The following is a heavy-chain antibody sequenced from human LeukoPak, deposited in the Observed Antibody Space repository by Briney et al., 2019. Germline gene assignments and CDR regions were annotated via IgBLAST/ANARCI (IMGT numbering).Heavy chain of an antibody. J-gene: IGHJ4*02. D-gene: IGHD6-19*01. CDR3: AKDVVGQQWPENY. Sequence: GGSLRLSCVAYGFTFSTYGMHWVRQTPGKGLEWMSFIQYDGSIRLYGDSVRGRFTISRDNYRNTLYLQMNSLRPDDTAIYYCAKDVVGQQWPENYWGQGTLVTVSS. CDR1: GFTFSTYG. CDR2: IQYDGSIR. V-gene: IGHV3-30*02.